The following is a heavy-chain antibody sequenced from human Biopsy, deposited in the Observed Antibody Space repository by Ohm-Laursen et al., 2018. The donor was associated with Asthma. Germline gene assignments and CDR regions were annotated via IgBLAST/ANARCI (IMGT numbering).Heavy chain of an antibody. CDR2: MYHSGSP. Sequence: SDTLSLTCAVSGGSITSSSYYWGWIRQPPGKGMEWIGSMYHSGSPYYHPSLKSRATISVDTSKNQLSLKMSSVTAADTAVYYCVRGSSSRHHGPFHYYYGLDVWGQGTTATVSS. J-gene: IGHJ6*02. CDR3: VRGSSSRHHGPFHYYYGLDV. V-gene: IGHV4-39*01. CDR1: GGSITSSSYY. D-gene: IGHD6-13*01.